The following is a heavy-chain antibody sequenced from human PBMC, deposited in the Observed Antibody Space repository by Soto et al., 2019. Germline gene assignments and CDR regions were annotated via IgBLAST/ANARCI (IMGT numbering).Heavy chain of an antibody. Sequence: QVQLVQSGAEVKKPGASVKVSCKASGYTFANYGISWVRQAPGQGLEWMGWITPYNGNTNYAQKLQGRLTMTTDTATRPVYMELRSLRSEDTAGYYCGKGEGFLDYWGQGTLVTVSS. D-gene: IGHD2-21*01. CDR3: GKGEGFLDY. V-gene: IGHV1-18*01. CDR1: GYTFANYG. J-gene: IGHJ4*02. CDR2: ITPYNGNT.